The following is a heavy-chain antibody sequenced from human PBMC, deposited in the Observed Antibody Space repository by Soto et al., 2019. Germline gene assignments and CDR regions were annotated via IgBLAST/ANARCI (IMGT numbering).Heavy chain of an antibody. V-gene: IGHV3-30*18. CDR3: AKGEVRGIIPSYFDY. CDR2: ISNDGSNE. D-gene: IGHD3-10*01. CDR1: GFTFRWFG. J-gene: IGHJ4*02. Sequence: PGGSLRLSCAGSGFTFRWFGMYWVRQAPGKGLEWVARISNDGSNEYYVDSVKGRFTISRDNSKNTLYLQMDSLRAEDTAVYYCAKGEVRGIIPSYFDYWGLGTLVTVSS.